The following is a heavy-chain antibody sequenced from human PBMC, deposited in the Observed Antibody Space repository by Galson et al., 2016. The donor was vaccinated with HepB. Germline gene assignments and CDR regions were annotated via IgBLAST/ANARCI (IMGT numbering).Heavy chain of an antibody. D-gene: IGHD4-17*01. V-gene: IGHV3-23*01. Sequence: SLRLSCAASGFTFSSSSMSWVRQAPGKGLEWVSAIDGNDGSTFYADSARGRFTISRDNSKNSLYLEMNSLRAEDTAVYYCATGGDYDIWGQGTLVTVSS. CDR3: ATGGDYDI. CDR2: IDGNDGST. J-gene: IGHJ4*02. CDR1: GFTFSSSS.